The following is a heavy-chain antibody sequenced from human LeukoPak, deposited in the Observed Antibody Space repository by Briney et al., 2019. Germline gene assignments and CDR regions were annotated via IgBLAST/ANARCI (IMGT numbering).Heavy chain of an antibody. CDR2: ISAYNGNT. V-gene: IGHV1-18*01. Sequence: ASVTVSCKASGYTFTSYGINWVRQAPGQGLEWMGWISAYNGNTNHAQKLQGRVTMTTDTSTSTAYMELRSLRSDDTAVYYCARDYDSSGYEGLSDAFDIWGQGTMVTVSS. J-gene: IGHJ3*02. CDR1: GYTFTSYG. D-gene: IGHD3-22*01. CDR3: ARDYDSSGYEGLSDAFDI.